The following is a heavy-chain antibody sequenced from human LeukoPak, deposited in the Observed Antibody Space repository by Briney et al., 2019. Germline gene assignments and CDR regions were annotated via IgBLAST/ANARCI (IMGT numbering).Heavy chain of an antibody. CDR3: ARGATTTVTTDY. V-gene: IGHV3-66*01. CDR1: GFTVSSNY. Sequence: GGSLRLSCAASGFTVSSNYMSWVRQAPGKGLEWVSIIYSGDITYYADSVKGRFTISRDNSKNTLYLQMNSLRAEDTAVYYCARGATTTVTTDYWGRGTLVTVSS. CDR2: IYSGDIT. D-gene: IGHD4-17*01. J-gene: IGHJ4*02.